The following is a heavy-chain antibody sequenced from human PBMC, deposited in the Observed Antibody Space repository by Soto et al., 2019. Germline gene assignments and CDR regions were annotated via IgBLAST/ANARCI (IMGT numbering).Heavy chain of an antibody. D-gene: IGHD2-15*01. CDR1: GFTFSSYA. J-gene: IGHJ6*02. CDR3: AKDGAVVAASYYNYYGMDV. CDR2: ISGSGGST. Sequence: GGSLRLSCAASGFTFSSYAMSWVRQAPGKGPEWVSGISGSGGSTYYADSVKGRFTISRDNSKNTLYLQMNSLRAEDTAVYYCAKDGAVVAASYYNYYGMDVWGQGTTVTVSS. V-gene: IGHV3-23*01.